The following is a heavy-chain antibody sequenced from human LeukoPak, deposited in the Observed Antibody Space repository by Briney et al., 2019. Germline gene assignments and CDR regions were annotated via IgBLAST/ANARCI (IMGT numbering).Heavy chain of an antibody. CDR2: FSYTGST. J-gene: IGHJ4*02. D-gene: IGHD2/OR15-2a*01. CDR3: ARALNGYFYAFDS. Sequence: SETLSLTCSVSGGSVTGGGYYWSWIRQPPGKGLEWIGYFSYTGSTYYNPSVKSRVSISVDTSKNQFSLKLTSVTAADTAVYYCARALNGYFYAFDSWGQGTLVTVSS. CDR1: GGSVTGGGYY. V-gene: IGHV4-30-4*01.